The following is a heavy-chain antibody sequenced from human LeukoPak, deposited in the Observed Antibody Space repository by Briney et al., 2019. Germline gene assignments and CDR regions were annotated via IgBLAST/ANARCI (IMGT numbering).Heavy chain of an antibody. J-gene: IGHJ5*02. Sequence: GASVKVSCKASGGTFSSYAISWVRQAPGQGLEWMGGIIPIFGTANYAQKFQGRVTTTADESTSTAYMELSSLRSEDTAVYYCARDGIRGIAAAGTTWFDPWGQGTLVTVSS. CDR1: GGTFSSYA. V-gene: IGHV1-69*01. CDR3: ARDGIRGIAAAGTTWFDP. D-gene: IGHD6-13*01. CDR2: IIPIFGTA.